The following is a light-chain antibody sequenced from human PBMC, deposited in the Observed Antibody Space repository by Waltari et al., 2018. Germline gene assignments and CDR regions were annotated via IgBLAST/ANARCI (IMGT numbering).Light chain of an antibody. CDR2: KAS. J-gene: IGKJ3*01. CDR1: QSINTW. Sequence: DIRMTQFPSTLSASVGDRVPITCRASQSINTWLAWYQQRPGKGPKVLIYKASTLESGVPSRFSGSGSATEVTLTISSLQPDDFATYYCQQYDSYLFTFGPGTTVDVK. CDR3: QQYDSYLFT. V-gene: IGKV1-5*03.